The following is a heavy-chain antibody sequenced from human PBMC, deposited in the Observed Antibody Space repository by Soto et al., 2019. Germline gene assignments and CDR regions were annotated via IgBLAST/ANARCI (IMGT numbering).Heavy chain of an antibody. V-gene: IGHV3-30-3*01. CDR2: ISYDGSDK. Sequence: GGSLRLSCAASGFTFSNYAMHWVRQAPGKGLGWVAVISYDGSDKYNANSVKGRFTISRDNSKNTLYLQMNSLRAEDTAVYYCARDTGPNGYNYYYFGMDVWGQGTTVTVSS. D-gene: IGHD5-18*01. J-gene: IGHJ6*02. CDR1: GFTFSNYA. CDR3: ARDTGPNGYNYYYFGMDV.